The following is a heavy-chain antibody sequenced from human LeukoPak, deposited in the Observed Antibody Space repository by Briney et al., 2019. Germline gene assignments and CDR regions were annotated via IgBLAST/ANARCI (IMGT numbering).Heavy chain of an antibody. CDR3: AKDGTGCGGDCYSDY. J-gene: IGHJ4*02. V-gene: IGHV3-23*01. CDR1: GFTFSRYE. Sequence: GGSLRLSCAASGFTFSRYEMNWVRQAPGKGLEWVSAITSSSGNTYYADSVKGRFTISRDNSKNTLYLQMNSLRAEDTAVYYCAKDGTGCGGDCYSDYWGQGTLVTVSS. CDR2: ITSSSGNT. D-gene: IGHD2-21*02.